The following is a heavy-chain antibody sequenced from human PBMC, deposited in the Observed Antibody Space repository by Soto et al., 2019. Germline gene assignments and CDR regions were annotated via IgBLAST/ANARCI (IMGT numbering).Heavy chain of an antibody. D-gene: IGHD1-20*01. V-gene: IGHV1-8*01. J-gene: IGHJ4*02. CDR3: ARGKRYTNDF. CDR2: MNPSTGKA. Sequence: QVQLVQSGAEVKKPGASVKVSCKASGYTFTTYDINWVRQAPGQGLEWMGWMNPSTGKAGYAQKFQGRVTMTRDNSISTAYMELSSLRSDDTALYYCARGKRYTNDFWGQGTLVTVSS. CDR1: GYTFTTYD.